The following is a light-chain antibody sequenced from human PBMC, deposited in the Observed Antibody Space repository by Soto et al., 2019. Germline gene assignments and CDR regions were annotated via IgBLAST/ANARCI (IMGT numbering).Light chain of an antibody. J-gene: IGKJ5*01. Sequence: EVVLRQSPGTLSLSPGERATLSCRASQSVSSSYLAWYQQKPGQAPRLLIYGASSRATGIPDRFSGSGSGTDFTLTTSRLEPEDFAVYYCQQYGSSPFTFGQGTRLDIK. CDR2: GAS. CDR1: QSVSSSY. V-gene: IGKV3-20*01. CDR3: QQYGSSPFT.